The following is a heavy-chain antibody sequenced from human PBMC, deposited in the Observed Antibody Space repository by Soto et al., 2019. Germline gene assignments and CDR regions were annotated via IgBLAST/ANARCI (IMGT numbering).Heavy chain of an antibody. Sequence: QVQLVESGGGVVQPGRSLRLSCAASGFTFSSYAMHWVRQAPGKGLEWVAVISYDGSNKYYADSVKGRFTISRDNSKNTMYLQMNSLRAEVTAVYYCARDVIELVPAAIYYGMDVWGQGTTVTVSS. CDR3: ARDVIELVPAAIYYGMDV. V-gene: IGHV3-30-3*01. CDR2: ISYDGSNK. J-gene: IGHJ6*02. D-gene: IGHD2-2*01. CDR1: GFTFSSYA.